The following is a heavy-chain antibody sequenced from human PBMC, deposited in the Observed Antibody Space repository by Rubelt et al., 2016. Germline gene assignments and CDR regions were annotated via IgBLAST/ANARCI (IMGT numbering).Heavy chain of an antibody. J-gene: IGHJ4*02. D-gene: IGHD2-15*01. CDR1: GYTFTSYG. Sequence: QVQLVQSGAEVKKPGSSVKVSCKASGYTFTSYGISWVRQAPGQGLEWMGWMNPNSGNTGYVQKVQGRVTMTRNTSISTAYMELSSLRSEDTAVYYCACSFVVVVAPLDYWGQGTLVTVSS. V-gene: IGHV1-8*02. CDR3: ACSFVVVVAPLDY. CDR2: MNPNSGNT.